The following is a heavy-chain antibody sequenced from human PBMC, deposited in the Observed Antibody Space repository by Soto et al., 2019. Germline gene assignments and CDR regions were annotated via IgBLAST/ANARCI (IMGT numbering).Heavy chain of an antibody. CDR1: GFTFSSYG. D-gene: IGHD6-13*01. Sequence: QVQLVESGGGVVQPGRSLRLSCAASGFTFSSYGMHWVRQAPGKGLEWVAVIWYDGSNKYYADSVKGRFTISRDNSKNTLYLQMNSLRAEDTAVYYCARAYSSSWLNYYYYGMDVWGQGTTVTVSS. CDR2: IWYDGSNK. J-gene: IGHJ6*02. CDR3: ARAYSSSWLNYYYYGMDV. V-gene: IGHV3-33*01.